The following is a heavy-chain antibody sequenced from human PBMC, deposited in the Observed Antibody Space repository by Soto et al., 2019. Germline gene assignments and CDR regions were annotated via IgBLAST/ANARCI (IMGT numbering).Heavy chain of an antibody. CDR2: TYYRSKWYN. CDR3: ATAPYYDFCSAPDAFAI. Sequence: SQTISLTCAISGDSVSSNSAAWNWIRQSPSRGLEWLGRTYYRSKWYNDYAVSVKSRITINPDTSKNQFSLQLNSVTPEDTAVYDCATAPYYDFCSAPDAFAISGQGTMVTVSS. D-gene: IGHD3-3*01. CDR1: GDSVSSNSAA. V-gene: IGHV6-1*01. J-gene: IGHJ3*02.